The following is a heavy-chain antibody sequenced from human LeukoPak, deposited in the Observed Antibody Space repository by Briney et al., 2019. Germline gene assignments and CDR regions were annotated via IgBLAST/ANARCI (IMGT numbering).Heavy chain of an antibody. D-gene: IGHD5-24*01. J-gene: IGHJ4*02. CDR2: ISGSGGST. V-gene: IGHV3-23*01. CDR1: GFTFRNYW. CDR3: AKFAGEMATFDY. Sequence: GGSLRLSCAASGFTFRNYWMSWVRQAPGKGLEWVSAISGSGGSTYYADSVKGRFTISRDNSKNTLYLQMNSLRAEDTAVYYCAKFAGEMATFDYWGQGTLVTVSS.